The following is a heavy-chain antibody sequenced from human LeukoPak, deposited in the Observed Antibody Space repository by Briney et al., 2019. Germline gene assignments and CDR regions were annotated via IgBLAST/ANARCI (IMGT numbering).Heavy chain of an antibody. J-gene: IGHJ4*02. CDR3: AKMLDYYDSSGYYGMAFFDY. Sequence: GGSLRLSCAASGFTFSSYAMSWVRQAPGKGLEWVSAISGSGGSTYYADSVKGRFTISRDNSKNTLYLQMNSLRAEDTAVYYCAKMLDYYDSSGYYGMAFFDYWGQGTLVTVSS. D-gene: IGHD3-22*01. CDR2: ISGSGGST. CDR1: GFTFSSYA. V-gene: IGHV3-23*01.